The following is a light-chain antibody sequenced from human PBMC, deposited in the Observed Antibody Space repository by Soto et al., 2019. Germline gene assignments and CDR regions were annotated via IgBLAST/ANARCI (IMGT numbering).Light chain of an antibody. Sequence: EVVLTQSPATLSMSPGERVTLSCRASQSVSTFVAWYQHKPGQAPRPVIYVTFKRAPGVPDRFSGGGSGTDFSLTISSLEPEDFAVYYCQQRARWPMPFGQGTRLELK. V-gene: IGKV3-11*01. CDR3: QQRARWPMP. CDR2: VTF. J-gene: IGKJ5*01. CDR1: QSVSTF.